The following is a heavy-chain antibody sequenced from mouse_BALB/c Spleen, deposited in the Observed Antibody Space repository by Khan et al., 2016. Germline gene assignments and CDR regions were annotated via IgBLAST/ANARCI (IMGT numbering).Heavy chain of an antibody. J-gene: IGHJ1*01. CDR1: GFTFSDYY. Sequence: EVELVESGGGLVKPGGSLKLSCAASGFTFSDYYLYWVRQTPEKRLEWVATISDSGRYTHFLDSVKGRFTISRDNAKNNLYLQMSSLKSEDTAMYYCARAGNTDNYWFFDVWGAGTTVTVSA. V-gene: IGHV5-4*02. CDR2: ISDSGRYT. D-gene: IGHD1-1*01. CDR3: ARAGNTDNYWFFDV.